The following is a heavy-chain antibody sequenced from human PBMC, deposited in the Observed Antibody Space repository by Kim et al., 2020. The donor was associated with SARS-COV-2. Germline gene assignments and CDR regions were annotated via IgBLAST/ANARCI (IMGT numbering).Heavy chain of an antibody. D-gene: IGHD2-2*01. CDR3: AIGYCSSTSCYGSATRYYYYGMDV. J-gene: IGHJ6*02. V-gene: IGHV1-69*04. Sequence: SVKVSCKASGGTFSSYAISWVRQAPGQGLEWMGRIIPILGIANYAQKFQGRVTITADKSTSTAYMELSSLRSEDTAVYYCAIGYCSSTSCYGSATRYYYYGMDVWGQGTTVTVSS. CDR2: IIPILGIA. CDR1: GGTFSSYA.